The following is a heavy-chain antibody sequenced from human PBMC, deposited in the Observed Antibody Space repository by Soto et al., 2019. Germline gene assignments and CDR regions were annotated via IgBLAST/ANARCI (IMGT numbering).Heavy chain of an antibody. CDR1: GFTFSSYN. J-gene: IGHJ5*02. Sequence: EVQLAESGGGLVQPGGSLRLSCASSGFTFSSYNMNWVLQAPGKGLEWVSYISSGTSTIYYADSVKGRFTISRDNAKNSLYLQMNSLRAEDTAVYYCATEGDSSGWYNWFDPWGQGTLVTVSS. D-gene: IGHD3-22*01. CDR3: ATEGDSSGWYNWFDP. CDR2: ISSGTSTI. V-gene: IGHV3-48*01.